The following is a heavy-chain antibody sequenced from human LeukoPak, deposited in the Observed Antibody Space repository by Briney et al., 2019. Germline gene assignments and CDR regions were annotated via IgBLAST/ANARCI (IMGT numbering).Heavy chain of an antibody. Sequence: PGGSLRLSCAASGFTFSGYSMSWVRQAPGKGLEWVAGLGRTGEYKYYADSVKGRFTISRDNSKDTVSLQMNSLRAEDSAIYYCVKDRPGDTCMPMDAWGRGTTVTVSS. J-gene: IGHJ6*02. D-gene: IGHD2-8*01. CDR2: LGRTGEYK. V-gene: IGHV3-23*01. CDR1: GFTFSGYS. CDR3: VKDRPGDTCMPMDA.